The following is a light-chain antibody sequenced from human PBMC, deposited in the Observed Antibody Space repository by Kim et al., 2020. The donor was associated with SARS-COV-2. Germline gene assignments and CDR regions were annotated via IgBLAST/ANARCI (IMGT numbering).Light chain of an antibody. Sequence: ASVKVTCTLTIGHSTYAIAWHQQQPEKGPRYLMKVKSDGSHTKGDGIPDRFSGSSSGAERYLSISSLQPEDEADYYCQTWGSGVRVFGGGTKLTVL. CDR3: QTWGSGVRV. CDR1: IGHSTYA. J-gene: IGLJ3*02. CDR2: VKSDGSH. V-gene: IGLV4-69*01.